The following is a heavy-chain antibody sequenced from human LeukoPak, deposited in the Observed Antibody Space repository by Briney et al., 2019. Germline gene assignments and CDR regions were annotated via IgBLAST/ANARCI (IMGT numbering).Heavy chain of an antibody. Sequence: SVKVSCKASGGTFSSYAISWVRQAPGQGLEWMGRIIPILGIANYAQKFQGRVTMTRDTSTSTVYMELSSLRSEDTAVYYCARPKTGIVGDAFDYWGQGTLVTVSS. CDR1: GGTFSSYA. CDR3: ARPKTGIVGDAFDY. J-gene: IGHJ4*02. V-gene: IGHV1-69*04. CDR2: IIPILGIA. D-gene: IGHD1-26*01.